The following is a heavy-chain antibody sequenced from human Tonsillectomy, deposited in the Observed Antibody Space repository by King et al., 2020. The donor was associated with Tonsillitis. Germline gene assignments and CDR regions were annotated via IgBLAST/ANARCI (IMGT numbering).Heavy chain of an antibody. CDR1: GDTFTGHF. Sequence: LQLVQSGAELRKPGASVTVSCRTSGDTFTGHFVHWVRQAPGQGLEWLGWINPNSCDTHYAPNFLGRVTLSGDVSSTSPYMGVSSLRPDDTAVYYCATNAIESDTSAYRDFRHWGQGTLVTVSS. D-gene: IGHD3-22*01. CDR2: INPNSCDT. J-gene: IGHJ1*01. CDR3: ATNAIESDTSAYRDFRH. V-gene: IGHV1-2*02.